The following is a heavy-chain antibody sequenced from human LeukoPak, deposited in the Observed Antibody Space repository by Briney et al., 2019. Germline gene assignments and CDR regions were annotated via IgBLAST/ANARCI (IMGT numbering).Heavy chain of an antibody. CDR1: GFTFGDYA. J-gene: IGHJ4*02. CDR2: IRSKAYGGTT. Sequence: PGGSLRLSCTASGFTFGDYAMSWFRQAPGKGLEWVGFIRSKAYGGTTEYAASVKGRFTISRDDSKSIAYLQMNSLKTEDTAVYYCTSEPSLYYYGSGPADYWGQGTLVTVSS. D-gene: IGHD3-10*01. CDR3: TSEPSLYYYGSGPADY. V-gene: IGHV3-49*03.